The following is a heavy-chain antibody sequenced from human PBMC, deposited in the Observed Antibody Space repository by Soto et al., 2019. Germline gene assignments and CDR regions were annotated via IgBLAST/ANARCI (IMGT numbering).Heavy chain of an antibody. CDR3: ARDPRIVVVVAATQIYYYYYGMDV. CDR1: GYTFTGYY. V-gene: IGHV1-2*02. J-gene: IGHJ6*02. Sequence: ASVKVSCKASGYTFTGYYMHWVRQAPGQGLEWMGWINPNSGGTNYAQKFQGRVTITRDTFASTAYMELSSLRSEDTAAYYCARDPRIVVVVAATQIYYYYYGMDVWGQGTTVTVSS. CDR2: INPNSGGT. D-gene: IGHD2-15*01.